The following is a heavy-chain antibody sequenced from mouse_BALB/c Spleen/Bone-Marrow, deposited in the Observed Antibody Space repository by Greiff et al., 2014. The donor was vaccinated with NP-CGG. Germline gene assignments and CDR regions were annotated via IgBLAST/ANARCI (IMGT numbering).Heavy chain of an antibody. CDR1: GYTFTDYD. V-gene: IGHV1S137*01. Sequence: VQLQQSGAELVRPGVSMKISCKGSGYTFTDYDLHWVKQSHARSLERIGVISTYYGDTTYNPKFKGKATMTVDKSSTTAYMELARLTSEDSAIYYCARWDFGSHCFDYWGQGTTLTVSS. CDR2: ISTYYGDT. J-gene: IGHJ2*01. D-gene: IGHD1-1*01. CDR3: ARWDFGSHCFDY.